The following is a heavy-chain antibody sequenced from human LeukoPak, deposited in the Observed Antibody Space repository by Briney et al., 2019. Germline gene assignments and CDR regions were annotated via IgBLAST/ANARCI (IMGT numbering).Heavy chain of an antibody. CDR1: GYSITSGFY. CDR3: ASGSDFRGPPNDY. Sequence: SETLSLTCAVSGYSITSGFYWGWIRQPPGKGLEWIGSISHSGSTYYNPSLKSRVTISLDTSKNQFSLKLSSVTAADTAVYYCASGSDFRGPPNDYWGQGTLVTVSS. J-gene: IGHJ4*02. D-gene: IGHD3-10*01. V-gene: IGHV4-38-2*01. CDR2: ISHSGST.